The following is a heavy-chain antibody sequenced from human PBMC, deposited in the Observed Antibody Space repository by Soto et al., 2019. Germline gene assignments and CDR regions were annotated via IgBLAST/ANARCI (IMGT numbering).Heavy chain of an antibody. CDR2: IIPIFGTA. J-gene: IGHJ5*02. V-gene: IGHV1-69*13. CDR1: GGTFSSYA. D-gene: IGHD6-13*01. CDR3: ARGVAAAALGVWFAP. Sequence: AASVKVSCKASGGTFSSYAISWVRQAPGQGLEWMGGIIPIFGTANYAQKFQGRVTITADESTSTAYMELSSLRSEDTAVYYCARGVAAAALGVWFAPWGQGTLVTVSS.